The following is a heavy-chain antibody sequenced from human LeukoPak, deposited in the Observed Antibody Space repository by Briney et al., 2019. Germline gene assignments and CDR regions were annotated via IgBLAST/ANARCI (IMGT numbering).Heavy chain of an antibody. J-gene: IGHJ4*02. CDR2: ISNRGSGT. CDR1: GFTFSSYG. D-gene: IGHD3-9*01. V-gene: IGHV3-23*01. CDR3: AKEHNFDWLLCYDY. Sequence: GGSLRLSCAASGFTFSSYGMGWVRQAPGKGLEWVSGISNRGSGTYYADPVKGRFTISRDNSKSTLYLQMNSLRAEDTAVYYCAKEHNFDWLLCYDYWGQGILVTVSS.